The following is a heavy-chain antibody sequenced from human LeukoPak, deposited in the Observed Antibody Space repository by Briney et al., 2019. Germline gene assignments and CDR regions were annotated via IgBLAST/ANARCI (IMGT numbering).Heavy chain of an antibody. V-gene: IGHV3-7*01. CDR3: ARGTIVWFGELDEYYYDSSGTYYFDY. J-gene: IGHJ4*02. Sequence: SGGSLRLSCAASGFTFSSYGMSWVRQAPGKGLQWVANIKQDGSEKYYVDSVKGRFTISRDNAKNSLYLQMNSLRAEDTAVYYCARGTIVWFGELDEYYYDSSGTYYFDYWGQGTLVTVSS. CDR2: IKQDGSEK. CDR1: GFTFSSYG. D-gene: IGHD3-22*01.